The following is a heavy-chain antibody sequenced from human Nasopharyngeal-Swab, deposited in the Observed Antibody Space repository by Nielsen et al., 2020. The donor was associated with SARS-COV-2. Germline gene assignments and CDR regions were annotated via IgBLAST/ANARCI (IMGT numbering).Heavy chain of an antibody. Sequence: ASVQVSCNASGYTFTSYYMHWVRQAPGQGLEWMGIINPSGGSTSYAQKFQGRVTMTRDTSTSTVYMELSSLRSEDTAVYYCAIGVSNGDYVEYWGQGTLVTVSS. D-gene: IGHD2/OR15-2a*01. J-gene: IGHJ4*02. CDR2: INPSGGST. CDR3: AIGVSNGDYVEY. CDR1: GYTFTSYY. V-gene: IGHV1-46*01.